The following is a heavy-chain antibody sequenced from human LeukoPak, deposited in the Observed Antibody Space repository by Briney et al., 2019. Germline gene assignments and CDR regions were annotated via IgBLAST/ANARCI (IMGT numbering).Heavy chain of an antibody. CDR2: FDPEDGET. CDR1: GYTLTELS. V-gene: IGHV1-24*01. J-gene: IGHJ6*02. D-gene: IGHD1-26*01. CDR3: ATGPVVGATTRYYYYGIDV. Sequence: ASVKASCTVSGYTLTELSMHWVRQAPGKGLEWMGGFDPEDGETIYAQKFQGRVTMTEDTSTDTAYMELSSLRSEDTAVYYCATGPVVGATTRYYYYGIDVWGQGTTVTVSS.